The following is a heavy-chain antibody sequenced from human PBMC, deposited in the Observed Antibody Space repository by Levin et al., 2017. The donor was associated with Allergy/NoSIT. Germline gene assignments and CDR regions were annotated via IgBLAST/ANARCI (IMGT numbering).Heavy chain of an antibody. CDR2: ISGSSSTI. CDR1: GFTFSNYN. CDR3: ASSIEY. J-gene: IGHJ4*02. D-gene: IGHD2-2*01. Sequence: PAASVKVSCAASGFTFSNYNMNWVRLAPGKGLEWLSYISGSSSTIYYADSVKGRFTISRDNAKNSLFLQMNSLRVEDTAMYYCASSIEYWGQGTLVTVSS. V-gene: IGHV3-48*01.